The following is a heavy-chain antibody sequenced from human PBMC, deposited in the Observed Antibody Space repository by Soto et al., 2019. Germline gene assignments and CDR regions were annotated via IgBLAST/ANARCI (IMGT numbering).Heavy chain of an antibody. J-gene: IGHJ6*02. CDR2: ISYDGSNK. CDR3: ARDRLEWLLHPNYYYHGMDV. Sequence: PGGSLRLSCAASGFTFSTYAMHWVRQAPGKGLEWLAVISYDGSNKYYADSVKGRFTISRDNSKNTLYLQMNSLRAEDTAVYYCARDRLEWLLHPNYYYHGMDVWGQGTTVTVSS. D-gene: IGHD3-3*01. CDR1: GFTFSTYA. V-gene: IGHV3-30-3*01.